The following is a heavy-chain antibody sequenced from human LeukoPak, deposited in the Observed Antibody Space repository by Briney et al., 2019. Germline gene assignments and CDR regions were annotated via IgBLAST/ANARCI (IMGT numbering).Heavy chain of an antibody. CDR1: GFTFSSYE. D-gene: IGHD4-23*01. CDR2: ISSSGSTI. Sequence: GSLRLSCAASGFTFSSYEMHWVRQAPGKGLEWVSYISSSGSTIYYADSVKGRFTISRVNAKNSLYLQMNSLRAEDTAIYYCARDYGGSSPFDYWGQGTLVTVSS. CDR3: ARDYGGSSPFDY. J-gene: IGHJ4*02. V-gene: IGHV3-48*03.